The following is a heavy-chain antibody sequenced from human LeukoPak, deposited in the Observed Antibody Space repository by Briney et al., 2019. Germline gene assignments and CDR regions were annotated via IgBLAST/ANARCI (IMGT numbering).Heavy chain of an antibody. J-gene: IGHJ4*02. Sequence: GGSLRLSCAASGFTFSSYGMHWVRQAPGKGLEWVAVISYDGSNKYYADSVKGRFTISRDNSKNTLYLQMNSLRAEDTAVYYCAKDQDTMVRGVILPDYWGQGTLVTVSS. CDR1: GFTFSSYG. D-gene: IGHD3-10*01. V-gene: IGHV3-30*18. CDR3: AKDQDTMVRGVILPDY. CDR2: ISYDGSNK.